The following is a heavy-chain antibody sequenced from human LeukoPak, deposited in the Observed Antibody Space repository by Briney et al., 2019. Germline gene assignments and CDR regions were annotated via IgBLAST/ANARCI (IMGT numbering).Heavy chain of an antibody. J-gene: IGHJ3*02. CDR2: IYTSGST. D-gene: IGHD2-2*01. CDR1: GGSITSYY. Sequence: SETLSLTCTVSGGSITSYYWSWIRQPAGKGLEWIGRIYTSGSTNYNPSPKSRVTMSVDTSKNQFSLKLSSVTAADTAVYYCARDPVPAARDAFDIWGQGTMVTVSS. CDR3: ARDPVPAARDAFDI. V-gene: IGHV4-4*07.